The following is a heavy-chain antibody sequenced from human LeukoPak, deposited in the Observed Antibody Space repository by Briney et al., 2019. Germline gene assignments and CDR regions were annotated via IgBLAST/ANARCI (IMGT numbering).Heavy chain of an antibody. CDR1: GFTFSTYD. Sequence: GGSLRLSCAASGFTFSTYDMSWVRQAPGKGLEWVSPISSSGDNTYYADSVKGRFTISRDNSKNTLYLQMNSLRAEDTAVYYCAKDVLWVAVEDYWGQGTLVTVSS. J-gene: IGHJ4*02. V-gene: IGHV3-23*01. D-gene: IGHD2-2*01. CDR3: AKDVLWVAVEDY. CDR2: ISSSGDNT.